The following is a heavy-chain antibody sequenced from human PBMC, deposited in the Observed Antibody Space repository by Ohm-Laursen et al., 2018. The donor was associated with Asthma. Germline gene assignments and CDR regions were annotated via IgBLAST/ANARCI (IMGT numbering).Heavy chain of an antibody. CDR1: GGSISSSSYY. J-gene: IGHJ5*02. CDR3: ARGGNNWNYSYWFDP. D-gene: IGHD1-7*01. V-gene: IGHV4-39*01. Sequence: SDTLSLTYIVSGGSISSSSYYWGWIRQPPGKGLEWIGSIYYSGSTYYNPSLKSRVTISVDTSKNQFSLKLSSVTAADTAVYYCARGGNNWNYSYWFDPWGQGTLVTVSS. CDR2: IYYSGST.